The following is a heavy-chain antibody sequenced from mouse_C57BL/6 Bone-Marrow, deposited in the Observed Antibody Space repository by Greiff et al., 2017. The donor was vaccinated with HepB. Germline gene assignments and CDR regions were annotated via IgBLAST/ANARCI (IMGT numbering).Heavy chain of an antibody. CDR1: GFTFSDYY. Sequence: EVNLVESGGGLVQPGGSLKLSCAASGFTFSDYYMYWVRQTPEKRLEWVAYISNGGGSTYYPDTVKGRFTISRDNAKNTLYLQMSRLKSEDTAMYYCARLPYGFYFDYWGQGTTLTVSS. CDR2: ISNGGGST. J-gene: IGHJ2*01. CDR3: ARLPYGFYFDY. D-gene: IGHD2-2*01. V-gene: IGHV5-12*01.